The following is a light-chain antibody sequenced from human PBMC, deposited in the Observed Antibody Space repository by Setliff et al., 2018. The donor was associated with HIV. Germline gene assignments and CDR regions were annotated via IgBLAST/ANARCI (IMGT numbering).Light chain of an antibody. CDR3: FSYTNTDTFV. CDR1: PSDVGGFTL. CDR2: DVS. Sequence: QSALSQPASVSGSPGQSITISCTGTPSDVGGFTLVSWYQKYPDRVPKLIIYDVSKRPSRVSDRFSGSKSANTASLTISGLQAEDEADYSCFSYTNTDTFVFGTGTKVTVL. J-gene: IGLJ1*01. V-gene: IGLV2-23*02.